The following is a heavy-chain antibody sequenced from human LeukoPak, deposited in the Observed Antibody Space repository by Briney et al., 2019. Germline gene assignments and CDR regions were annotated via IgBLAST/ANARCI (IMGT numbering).Heavy chain of an antibody. CDR2: MYYSGIT. CDR1: GASISSSDYY. V-gene: IGHV4-39*07. CDR3: AKEED. J-gene: IGHJ4*02. Sequence: SETLSLTCTVSGASISSSDYYWGWVRQTPGKGLEWIGSMYYSGITYYNPSLKSRVTISVDTSKNQFSLKLSSVTAADTAIYYCAKEEDWGQGTLVTVSS.